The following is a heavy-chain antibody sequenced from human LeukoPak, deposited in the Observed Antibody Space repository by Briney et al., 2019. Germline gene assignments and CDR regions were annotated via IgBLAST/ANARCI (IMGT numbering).Heavy chain of an antibody. CDR2: IYYSGST. CDR1: GDSISSDGYY. J-gene: IGHJ5*02. CDR3: ARHRGIVVVPAANWFDP. Sequence: SETLSLTCTVSGDSISSDGYYWRWIRKPPGKGLEWIGSIYYSGSTYYNPSLKSRVTISVDTSKNQFSLKLSFVTAADTAVYYCARHRGIVVVPAANWFDPWGQGTLVTVSS. V-gene: IGHV4-39*01. D-gene: IGHD2-2*01.